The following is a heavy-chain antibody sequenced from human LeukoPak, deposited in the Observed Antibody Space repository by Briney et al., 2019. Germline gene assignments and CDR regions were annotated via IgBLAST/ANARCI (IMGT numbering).Heavy chain of an antibody. J-gene: IGHJ5*02. CDR2: IYYSGYT. V-gene: IGHV4-59*11. D-gene: IGHD2-2*01. Sequence: SETLSLTCTVSGASISSHYWSWIRQPPGKGLEWIGYIYYSGYTKYNPSLQNRVTISVDTSKNQFSLNLSSVTAADTAVYYCARDLGYCSTLSCYPWFDPWGQGTLVTVSS. CDR1: GASISSHY. CDR3: ARDLGYCSTLSCYPWFDP.